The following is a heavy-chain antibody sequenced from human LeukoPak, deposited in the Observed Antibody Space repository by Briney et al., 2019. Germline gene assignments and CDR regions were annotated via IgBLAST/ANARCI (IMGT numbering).Heavy chain of an antibody. V-gene: IGHV3-7*01. Sequence: GGSLRLSCAASGFTLSKHWMNWVRQAPGKGLEWAANISPDGIDKYYVDSVRGRFTISRDNAKNSLYLQVSSLRAEDTAIYYCVRGSDSWGQGTLVTVSS. CDR2: ISPDGIDK. CDR1: GFTLSKHW. CDR3: VRGSDS. J-gene: IGHJ4*02.